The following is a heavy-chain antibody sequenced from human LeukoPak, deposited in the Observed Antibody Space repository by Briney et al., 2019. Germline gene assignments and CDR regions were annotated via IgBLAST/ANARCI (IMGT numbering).Heavy chain of an antibody. Sequence: GGSLRLSCAASGFTFSSYWMSWVRQAPGTGQEWVANIKQDGSENYYEDFVKGRFTISRDNAKYSLFPQLNSLRAEATAWYYRASDRGSSGWYFFDCWGQRTLVAVSS. CDR2: IKQDGSEN. CDR3: ASDRGSSGWYFFDC. CDR1: GFTFSSYW. D-gene: IGHD6-19*01. V-gene: IGHV3-7*03. J-gene: IGHJ4*02.